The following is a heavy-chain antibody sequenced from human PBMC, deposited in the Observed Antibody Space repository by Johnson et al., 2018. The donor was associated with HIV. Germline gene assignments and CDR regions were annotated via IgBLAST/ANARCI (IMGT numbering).Heavy chain of an antibody. V-gene: IGHV3-15*01. J-gene: IGHJ3*02. CDR2: IKSKIDGGTT. CDR3: TTSCITGFGVVVCAFDI. Sequence: EQLVESGGGLVKPGGSLRLSCAASGFSFSNAWMSWVRQVPGKGLEWVGRIKSKIDGGTTDYAAPVKGRFTISRDDSKNTLYLQMNSLKTEDTAVYYCTTSCITGFGVVVCAFDIWGQGTIVTFSS. D-gene: IGHD3-3*01. CDR1: GFSFSNAW.